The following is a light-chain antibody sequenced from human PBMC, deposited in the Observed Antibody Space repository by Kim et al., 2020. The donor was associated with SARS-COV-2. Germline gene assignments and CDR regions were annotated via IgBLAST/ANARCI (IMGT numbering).Light chain of an antibody. CDR2: SAS. CDR1: QGITIQ. Sequence: ASVGYRVTITCRASQGITIQLAWYQQKPGKAPKLLIYSASSLQTGVPSRFSGSGSGTDFTLTISSLQPEDFATYYCQQLNSYPYTFGQGTKLEI. CDR3: QQLNSYPYT. J-gene: IGKJ2*01. V-gene: IGKV1-9*01.